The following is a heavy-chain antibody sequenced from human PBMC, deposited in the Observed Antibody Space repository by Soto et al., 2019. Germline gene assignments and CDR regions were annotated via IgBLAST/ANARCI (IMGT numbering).Heavy chain of an antibody. CDR3: ARVLHQWLAPPGIGWFDP. CDR1: GGTFSSYA. Sequence: SAKVSCKASGGTFSSYAISWVRQAPGQGLEWMGGVIPIFGTANYAQKFQGRVTITADESTSTAYMELSSLRSEDTAVYYCARVLHQWLAPPGIGWFDPWGQGXLVTVYS. V-gene: IGHV1-69*13. CDR2: VIPIFGTA. D-gene: IGHD6-19*01. J-gene: IGHJ5*02.